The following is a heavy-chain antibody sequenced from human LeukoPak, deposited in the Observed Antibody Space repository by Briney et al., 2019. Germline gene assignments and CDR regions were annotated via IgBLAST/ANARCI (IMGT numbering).Heavy chain of an antibody. J-gene: IGHJ6*02. CDR3: ARALSPYCSTSCYASGWPYYYYYGMDV. CDR2: ISAYNGNT. CDR1: GYTFTSYG. Sequence: ASVKVSCKASGYTFTSYGISWVRQAPGQGLEWMGWISAYNGNTNYAQKLQGRVTMTTDTSTSTAYMELRSLRSDDTAVYYCARALSPYCSTSCYASGWPYYYYYGMDVWGQGTTVTVSS. V-gene: IGHV1-18*01. D-gene: IGHD2-2*01.